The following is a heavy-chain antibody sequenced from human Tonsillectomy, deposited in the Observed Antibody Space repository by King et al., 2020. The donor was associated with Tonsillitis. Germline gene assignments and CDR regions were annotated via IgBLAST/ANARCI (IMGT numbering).Heavy chain of an antibody. V-gene: IGHV1-69*06. D-gene: IGHD3-22*01. CDR2: IIPLLGTT. J-gene: IGHJ5*02. CDR1: GGTFSSYA. CDR3: AREGGLDTSGYYPGDT. Sequence: QLVQSGAEVKKPGSSVKVSCKTSGGTFSSYAITWVRQAPRQGLEWMGVIIPLLGTTNYAQKFQGRVTIIADKSTSTAYMELNSLRSEDTAVYYCAREGGLDTSGYYPGDTWGQGTLVTVSS.